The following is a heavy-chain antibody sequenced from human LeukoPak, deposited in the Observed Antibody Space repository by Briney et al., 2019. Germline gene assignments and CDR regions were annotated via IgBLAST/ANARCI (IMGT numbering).Heavy chain of an antibody. V-gene: IGHV1-2*02. D-gene: IGHD1-26*01. CDR2: INPKSGAT. J-gene: IGHJ4*02. CDR1: GYTFTDNY. CDR3: ARVGESSGSDDFDY. Sequence: ASVKVSCKASGYTFTDNYMHWVRQAPGQGLEWMGWINPKSGATMYAQNFQGRVTMTRDTSISTAYMELSRLSSDDTAVYYCARVGESSGSDDFDYWGQGTLVTVSS.